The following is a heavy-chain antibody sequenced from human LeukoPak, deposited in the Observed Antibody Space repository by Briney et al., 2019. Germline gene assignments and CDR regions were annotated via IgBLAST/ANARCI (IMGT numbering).Heavy chain of an antibody. J-gene: IGHJ5*02. CDR2: IYYSGST. Sequence: PSETLSLTCTVSGGSITSGSYYWSWIRQPAAKGLEWIGYIYYSGSTNYNPSLKSRVTISVDTSKNQFSLKLSSVTAADTAVYYCARAMPFDPWGQGTLVTVSS. CDR1: GGSITSGSYY. D-gene: IGHD2-2*01. V-gene: IGHV4-61*10. CDR3: ARAMPFDP.